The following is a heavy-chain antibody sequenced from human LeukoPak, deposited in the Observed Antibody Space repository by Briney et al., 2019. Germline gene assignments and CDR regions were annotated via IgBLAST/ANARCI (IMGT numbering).Heavy chain of an antibody. Sequence: PGGSLRLSCAASGFTFSSYGMHWVRQAPGKGLEWVAFIRYDGSNKYYADSVKGRFTISRDNSKNTLYLQINSPRSKDTAVYYCTKEGKDSSGSHAYYFDYWGQGTLVTVSS. J-gene: IGHJ4*02. V-gene: IGHV3-30*02. D-gene: IGHD3-22*01. CDR3: TKEGKDSSGSHAYYFDY. CDR1: GFTFSSYG. CDR2: IRYDGSNK.